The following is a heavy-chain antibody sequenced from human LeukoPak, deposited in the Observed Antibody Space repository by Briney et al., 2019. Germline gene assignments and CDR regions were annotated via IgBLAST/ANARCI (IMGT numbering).Heavy chain of an antibody. J-gene: IGHJ5*02. V-gene: IGHV1-8*01. CDR1: GYTFTSYD. CDR2: MNPNSGNT. D-gene: IGHD6-13*01. CDR3: AGHSSSWESRFDP. Sequence: ASVKVSCKASGYTFTSYDINWVRQATGQGLEWMGWMNPNSGNTGYAQKFQGRVTMTRNTSISTAYMELSSLRSEDTAVYYCAGHSSSWESRFDPWGQGTLVTVSS.